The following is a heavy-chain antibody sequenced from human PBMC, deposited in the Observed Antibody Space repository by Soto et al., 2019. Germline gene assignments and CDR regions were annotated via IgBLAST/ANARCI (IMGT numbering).Heavy chain of an antibody. V-gene: IGHV1-8*01. Sequence: GASVKVSCKASGYTFTSYDINWVRQATGQGLEWKGWMNPNSGNTGYAQKFQGRVTMTRNTSISTAYMELSSLRSEDTAVYYCARGPPEQLVQYYYYGMDVWGQGTTVTVSS. CDR2: MNPNSGNT. D-gene: IGHD6-6*01. CDR1: GYTFTSYD. CDR3: ARGPPEQLVQYYYYGMDV. J-gene: IGHJ6*02.